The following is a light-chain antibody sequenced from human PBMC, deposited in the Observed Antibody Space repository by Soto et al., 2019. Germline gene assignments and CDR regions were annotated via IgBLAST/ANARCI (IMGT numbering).Light chain of an antibody. CDR2: GAS. CDR1: QSIRHY. V-gene: IGKV1-5*01. CDR3: QHHNSYSQT. J-gene: IGKJ1*01. Sequence: DIQMTQSPPTLSASVGDRVTITCRASQSIRHYLAWYQQMPGKAPKLLIYGASTLQSGVPSRFSGSGSGTKFTLTISSLQPDDFGTYFCQHHNSYSQTFGQGTKVEIK.